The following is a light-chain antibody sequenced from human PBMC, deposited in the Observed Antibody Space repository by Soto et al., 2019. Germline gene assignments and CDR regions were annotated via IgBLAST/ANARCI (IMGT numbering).Light chain of an antibody. V-gene: IGLV2-8*01. CDR2: EVS. J-gene: IGLJ2*01. CDR3: SSFPPNNNLV. CDR1: SSDVGGYNY. Sequence: QSALTQPPSASGSPGQSVTISCTGTSSDVGGYNYVSWYQQHPGKAPKLMISEVSKRPSGVPDRFSGSKSGNTASLTVSGLQAEDEADYYFSSFPPNNNLVFGPRTKLTVL.